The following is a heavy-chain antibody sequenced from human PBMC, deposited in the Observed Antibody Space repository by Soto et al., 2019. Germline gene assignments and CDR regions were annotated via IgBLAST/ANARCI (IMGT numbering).Heavy chain of an antibody. D-gene: IGHD4-17*01. CDR3: ARDTVTTKYYFDY. Sequence: KPGGSLRLSCAASGFTFSSYSMNWVRQAPGKGLEWVSSISSSSSYIYYADSVNGRFTISRDNAKNSLYLQMNSLRAEDTAVYYCARDTVTTKYYFDYWGQGTLVTVSS. CDR2: ISSSSSYI. V-gene: IGHV3-21*01. J-gene: IGHJ4*02. CDR1: GFTFSSYS.